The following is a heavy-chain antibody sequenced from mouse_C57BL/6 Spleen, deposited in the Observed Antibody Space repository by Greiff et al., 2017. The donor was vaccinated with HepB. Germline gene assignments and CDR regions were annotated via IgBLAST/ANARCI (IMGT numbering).Heavy chain of an antibody. J-gene: IGHJ3*01. CDR2: INPNNGGT. CDR3: ARVGYDGALFAY. Sequence: VQLQQSGPELVKPGASVKISCKASGYTFTDYYMNWVKQSHGKSLEWIGDINPNNGGTSYNQKFKGKATLTVDKSSSTAYMELRSLTSEDSAVYYCARVGYDGALFAYWGQGTLVTVSA. V-gene: IGHV1-26*01. D-gene: IGHD2-2*01. CDR1: GYTFTDYY.